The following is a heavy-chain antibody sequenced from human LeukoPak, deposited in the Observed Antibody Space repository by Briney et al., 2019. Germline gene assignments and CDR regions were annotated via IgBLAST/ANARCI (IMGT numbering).Heavy chain of an antibody. CDR1: GFTFSSYA. V-gene: IGHV3-23*01. Sequence: PGGSLRLSCAASGFTFSSYAMSWVRQAPGKGLEWVSAISGSGGSTYYADSVKGRFTISRDNSKNTLYLQMNSLRAEDTAVYYCAKDMRILYCSGGSCYFDYWGQGTPVTVSS. D-gene: IGHD2-15*01. CDR2: ISGSGGST. J-gene: IGHJ4*02. CDR3: AKDMRILYCSGGSCYFDY.